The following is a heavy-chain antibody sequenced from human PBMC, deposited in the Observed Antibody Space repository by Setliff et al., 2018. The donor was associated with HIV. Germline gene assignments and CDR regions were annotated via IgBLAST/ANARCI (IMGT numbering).Heavy chain of an antibody. D-gene: IGHD5-18*01. CDR2: ISSSGRTI. J-gene: IGHJ4*02. CDR3: ARDRKAAMVGSDAFDI. Sequence: GGSLRLSCAASGFTFSSYEINWVRQAPGKGLEWVSYISSSGRTIYYGDSVKGRFAISRDNAKNSLYLQMNSLRAEDTAVYYCARDRKAAMVGSDAFDIWGQGDLVTVSS. V-gene: IGHV3-48*03. CDR1: GFTFSSYE.